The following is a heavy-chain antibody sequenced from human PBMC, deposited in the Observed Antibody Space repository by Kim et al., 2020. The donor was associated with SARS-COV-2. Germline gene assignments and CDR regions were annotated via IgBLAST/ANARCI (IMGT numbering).Heavy chain of an antibody. Sequence: GGSLRLSCAASGFTFSSYSMNWVRQAPGKGLEWVSSISSSSSYIYYADSVKGRFTISRDNAKNSLYLQMNSLRAEDTAVYYCARSTVPAAILSYFDYWGQGTLVTVSS. CDR2: ISSSSSYI. J-gene: IGHJ4*02. CDR1: GFTFSSYS. V-gene: IGHV3-21*01. D-gene: IGHD2-2*02. CDR3: ARSTVPAAILSYFDY.